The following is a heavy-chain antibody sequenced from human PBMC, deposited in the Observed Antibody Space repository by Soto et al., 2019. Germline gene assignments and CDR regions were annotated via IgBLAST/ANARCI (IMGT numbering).Heavy chain of an antibody. J-gene: IGHJ4*02. V-gene: IGHV3-11*01. CDR3: ARDQGYYESSGYFDY. CDR2: ISSSGSII. Sequence: GSSLRLSCASSGFTFSDYYMSWIRQAPGKGLEWVSYISSSGSIIYYADSVKGRFTISRDNAKNSLYLQMNSLRAEDTAVYYCARDQGYYESSGYFDYWGQGTLVPVSS. CDR1: GFTFSDYY. D-gene: IGHD3-22*01.